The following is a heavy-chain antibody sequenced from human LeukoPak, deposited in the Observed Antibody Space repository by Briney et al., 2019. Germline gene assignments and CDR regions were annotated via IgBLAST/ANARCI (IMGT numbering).Heavy chain of an antibody. CDR1: GFPVNTPGVG. J-gene: IGHJ3*02. D-gene: IGHD3-3*01. Sequence: SGPTLVNPIQTLTLTCTFSGFPVNTPGVGVGWIRQPPGEALEWLSLISWNEDKRYSPSLKSRLTFTRETSKNQVVLTMTSMDPVDTGTYYCALTKPYDFWNGYEEHHSFDIWGQGTMVTVSS. V-gene: IGHV2-5*01. CDR3: ALTKPYDFWNGYEEHHSFDI. CDR2: ISWNEDK.